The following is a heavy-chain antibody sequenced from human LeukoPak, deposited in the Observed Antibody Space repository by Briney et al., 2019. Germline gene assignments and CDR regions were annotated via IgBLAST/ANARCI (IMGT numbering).Heavy chain of an antibody. J-gene: IGHJ4*02. V-gene: IGHV1-8*03. CDR1: GYTFPSYD. Sequence: GASVKVSCKASGYTFPSYDINWVRQATGQGLEWMGWMNPNSGNTGYAQKFQGRVTITRNTSMSTAYMELSSLRSEDTAVYYCARGSGTIGRAVAVHFDHWGQGTLVTVSS. D-gene: IGHD6-19*01. CDR3: ARGSGTIGRAVAVHFDH. CDR2: MNPNSGNT.